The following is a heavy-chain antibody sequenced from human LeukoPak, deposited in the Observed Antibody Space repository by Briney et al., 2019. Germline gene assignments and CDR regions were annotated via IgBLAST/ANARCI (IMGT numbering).Heavy chain of an antibody. D-gene: IGHD4-17*01. V-gene: IGHV1-18*01. J-gene: IGHJ4*02. CDR1: GYTFTSYG. CDR3: ARESRHGNSFDY. Sequence: ASVRVSCKASGYTFTSYGISWVRQAPGQGLEWMGWISAYNGNTNYAQKLQGRVTMTTDTSTSTAYMELRSLRSDDTAVYYCARESRHGNSFDYWGQGTLVTVSS. CDR2: ISAYNGNT.